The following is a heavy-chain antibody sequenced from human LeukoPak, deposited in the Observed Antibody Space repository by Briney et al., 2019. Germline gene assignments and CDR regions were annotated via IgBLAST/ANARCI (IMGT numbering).Heavy chain of an antibody. D-gene: IGHD3-10*01. J-gene: IGHJ4*02. CDR3: ANVLDGSGSYYSYVFDY. Sequence: PGGSLRLSCAASGFTFSRYWMSWVRQAPGKGLEWVGRIKSKIDGGTTDYGAAVKGRFTISRDDSKNTLYLQMNSLRAEDTAVYYCANVLDGSGSYYSYVFDYWGQGTLVTVSS. CDR1: GFTFSRYW. CDR2: IKSKIDGGTT. V-gene: IGHV3-15*01.